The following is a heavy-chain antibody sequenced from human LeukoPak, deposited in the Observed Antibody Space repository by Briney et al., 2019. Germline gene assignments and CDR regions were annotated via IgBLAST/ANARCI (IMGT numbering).Heavy chain of an antibody. CDR1: GFTFSSCA. CDR3: AKNPSPTGYSTFDS. V-gene: IGHV3-23*01. J-gene: IGHJ4*02. Sequence: GGSLRLSCAASGFTFSSCAMSWVRQAPGKGLEWVSTISYSGINTHYAESVKGRFAISRDNSRNMLYLQMNSLRAEDTALYFCAKNPSPTGYSTFDSWGQGTLVTVSS. CDR2: ISYSGINT. D-gene: IGHD1-1*01.